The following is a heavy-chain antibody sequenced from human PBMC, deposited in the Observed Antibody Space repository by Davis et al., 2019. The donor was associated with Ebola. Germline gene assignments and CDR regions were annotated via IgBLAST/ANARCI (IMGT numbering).Heavy chain of an antibody. D-gene: IGHD2-15*01. CDR1: GGSFSGYY. CDR2: IYYSGST. V-gene: IGHV4-59*01. Sequence: SETLSLTCAVYGGSFSGYYWSWIRQPPGKGLEWIGYIYYSGSTNYNPSLKSRVTISVDTSKNQFSLKLSSVTAEDTAVYYCARDMIVVVVAATKSLYYYGMDVWGQGTTVTVSS. CDR3: ARDMIVVVVAATKSLYYYGMDV. J-gene: IGHJ6*02.